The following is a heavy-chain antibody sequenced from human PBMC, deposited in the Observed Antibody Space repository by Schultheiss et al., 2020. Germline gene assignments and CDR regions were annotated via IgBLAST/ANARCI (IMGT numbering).Heavy chain of an antibody. D-gene: IGHD5-18*01. CDR1: GFSLSTSGVG. CDR2: IYWDDDK. Sequence: SGPTLVKPTQTLTLTCTFSGFSLSTSGVGVGWIRQPPGKALEWLALIYWDDDKRYSPSLKSRLTITKDTSKNQVVLTMTNMDPVDTATYYCAHRLSHPIQLWLNNWFDPWGQGTLVTVFS. V-gene: IGHV2-5*02. CDR3: AHRLSHPIQLWLNNWFDP. J-gene: IGHJ5*02.